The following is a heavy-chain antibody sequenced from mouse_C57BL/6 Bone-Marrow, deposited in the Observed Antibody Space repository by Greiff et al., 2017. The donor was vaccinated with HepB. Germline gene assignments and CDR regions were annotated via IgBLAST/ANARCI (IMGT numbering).Heavy chain of an antibody. CDR2: INPSSGYT. V-gene: IGHV1-4*01. Sequence: VQLQQSGAELARPGASVKMSCKASGYTFTSYTMHWVKQRPGQGLEWIGYINPSSGYTKYNQKFKDKATLTADKSSSTAYMQLSRLTSEDSAVYDCARTRRSIDYWGRGNTITVSS. CDR1: GYTFTSYT. D-gene: IGHD1-1*01. J-gene: IGHJ2*01. CDR3: ARTRRSIDY.